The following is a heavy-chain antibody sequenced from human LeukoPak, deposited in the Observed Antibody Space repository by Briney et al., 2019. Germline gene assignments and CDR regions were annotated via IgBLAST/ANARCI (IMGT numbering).Heavy chain of an antibody. Sequence: GASVKVSCKASGYTFTGYYIHWVRQAPGQGLEWMGWMNPNSGNTGYAQKFQSRVTITRNTSISTAYMELSSLRSEDTAVYYCALKNLGELSSPLDYWGQGTLVTVSS. V-gene: IGHV1-8*03. J-gene: IGHJ4*02. CDR3: ALKNLGELSSPLDY. CDR2: MNPNSGNT. CDR1: GYTFTGYY. D-gene: IGHD3-16*02.